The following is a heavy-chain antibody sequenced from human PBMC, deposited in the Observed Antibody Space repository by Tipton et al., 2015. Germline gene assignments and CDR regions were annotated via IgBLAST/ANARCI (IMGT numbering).Heavy chain of an antibody. Sequence: TLSLTCDVSSYSISSGYYWSWIRQPPGKGLEWIGSFFHSGNTFHNPSLRSRVIISVDTSKNQFSLTVTSVTAADTAVYYCARSRYTVTPDSWGQGTLVTVSS. V-gene: IGHV4-38-2*01. J-gene: IGHJ4*02. CDR2: FFHSGNT. D-gene: IGHD4-17*01. CDR1: SYSISSGYY. CDR3: ARSRYTVTPDS.